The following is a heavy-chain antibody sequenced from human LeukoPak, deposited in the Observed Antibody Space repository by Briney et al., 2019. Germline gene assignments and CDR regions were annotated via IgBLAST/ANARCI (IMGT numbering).Heavy chain of an antibody. D-gene: IGHD3-10*01. Sequence: GGSLRLSCAASGYTFSPYWMHWVREAPGKGLVWVSQISGDGSTIVYADSVKGRFTISRDNAKNTLFLQMDSLRAEDTAVYYCARDRGTPDSFNSWGQGTVVTASS. V-gene: IGHV3-74*01. CDR3: ARDRGTPDSFNS. CDR2: ISGDGSTI. CDR1: GYTFSPYW. J-gene: IGHJ3*02.